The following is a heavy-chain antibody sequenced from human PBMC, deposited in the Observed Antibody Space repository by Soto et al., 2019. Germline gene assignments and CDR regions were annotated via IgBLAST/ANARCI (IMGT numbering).Heavy chain of an antibody. CDR2: IYYNGAT. Sequence: QVQLQESGPGLLKPSETLSLTCTVSGDSMTSFHWAWIRQPPGKGLEWLGHIYYNGATTYNPFLKSRVTISIDTSERPFYLRLNSLTAADTAVYYCARAGQTVPNFDYWGQGALVAVSS. J-gene: IGHJ4*02. V-gene: IGHV4-59*01. D-gene: IGHD4-17*01. CDR1: GDSMTSFH. CDR3: ARAGQTVPNFDY.